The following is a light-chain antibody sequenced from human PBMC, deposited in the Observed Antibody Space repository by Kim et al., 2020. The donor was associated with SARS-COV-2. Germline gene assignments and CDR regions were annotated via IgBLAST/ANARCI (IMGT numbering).Light chain of an antibody. V-gene: IGLV6-57*03. CDR2: EDN. CDR1: SGYIASDN. J-gene: IGLJ3*02. Sequence: GKTLTTPCARTSGYIASDNVQWYQQRPGGAPTTVIYEDNLSPSGVPDRFSGSIDSSSNSASLIISGLKTEDEAYYYCQSYAGSAWVFGGGTQLTVL. CDR3: QSYAGSAWV.